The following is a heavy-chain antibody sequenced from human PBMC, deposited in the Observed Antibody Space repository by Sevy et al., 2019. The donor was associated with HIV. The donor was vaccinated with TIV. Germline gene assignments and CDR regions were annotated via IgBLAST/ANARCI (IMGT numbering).Heavy chain of an antibody. CDR3: ARGSGGRSGWFDP. CDR1: GYTFTSYY. D-gene: IGHD2-15*01. CDR2: VNPSGGST. V-gene: IGHV1-46*01. J-gene: IGHJ5*02. Sequence: ASVKVSCEASGYTFTSYYMNWVRQAPGQGLEWMGIVNPSGGSTSYAQKFQGRVTMTRDTSTSTVYMELSRLRSEDTAVYYCARGSGGRSGWFDPWGQGTLVTVSS.